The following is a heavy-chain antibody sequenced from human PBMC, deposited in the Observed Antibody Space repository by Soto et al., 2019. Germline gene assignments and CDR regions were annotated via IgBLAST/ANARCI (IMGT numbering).Heavy chain of an antibody. D-gene: IGHD2-15*01. CDR3: ARDGRIRRNDWYFDL. CDR1: VLTFSSYE. Sequence: PVGSLRLSCAASVLTFSSYEMNCVHDAPGKGLEWVSYISRSGSTIYYADSVKGRVTISRDNAKNSLYLQMNSLRAEDTAVYYCARDGRIRRNDWYFDLWGRGTLVNLSS. J-gene: IGHJ2*01. V-gene: IGHV3-48*03. CDR2: ISRSGSTI.